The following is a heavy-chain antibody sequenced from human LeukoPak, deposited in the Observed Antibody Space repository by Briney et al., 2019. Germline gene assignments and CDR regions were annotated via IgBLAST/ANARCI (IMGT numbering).Heavy chain of an antibody. Sequence: SETLSLTCTVSGGSISSSSYYWGWIRQPPGKGLEWIGSIYYSGSTNYNPSLKSRVTISVDTSKNQFSLKLSSVTAADTAVYYCARAGYSSSFDYWGQGTLVTVSS. J-gene: IGHJ4*02. CDR3: ARAGYSSSFDY. D-gene: IGHD6-6*01. CDR1: GGSISSSSYY. CDR2: IYYSGST. V-gene: IGHV4-39*07.